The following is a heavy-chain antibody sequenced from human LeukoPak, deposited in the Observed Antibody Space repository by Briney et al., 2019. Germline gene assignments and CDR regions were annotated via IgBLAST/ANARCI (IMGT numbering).Heavy chain of an antibody. CDR3: ARGSPRYCGGDCYSGSWEDY. CDR1: GFTVSSNY. D-gene: IGHD2-21*02. J-gene: IGHJ4*02. Sequence: GGSLRLSCAASGFTVSSNYMSWVRQAPGKGLEWVSVIYSGGSTYYADSVKGRFTISRDNSKNTLYLQMNSLRAEDTAVYYCARGSPRYCGGDCYSGSWEDYWGQGTLVTVSS. CDR2: IYSGGST. V-gene: IGHV3-53*01.